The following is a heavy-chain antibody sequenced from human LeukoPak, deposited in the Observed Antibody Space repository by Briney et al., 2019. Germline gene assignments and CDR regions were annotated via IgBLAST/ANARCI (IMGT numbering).Heavy chain of an antibody. CDR3: ARDLCSGYDHDAFDV. CDR2: IYYSGST. Sequence: SETLSLTCTVSGGSTSSGAYYWSWIRQHPGKGLEWIGYIYYSGSTYYNPSLKSRVTISVDTSKNQFSLKLSSVTAADTAVYYCARDLCSGYDHDAFDVWGQGTMVTVSS. J-gene: IGHJ3*01. CDR1: GGSTSSGAYY. D-gene: IGHD5-12*01. V-gene: IGHV4-31*03.